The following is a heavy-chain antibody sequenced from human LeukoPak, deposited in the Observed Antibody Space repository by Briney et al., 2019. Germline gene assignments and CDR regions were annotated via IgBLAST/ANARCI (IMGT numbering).Heavy chain of an antibody. J-gene: IGHJ3*02. CDR2: IYPGDSDT. CDR1: GSRFTSYW. Sequence: GESLKISCKGSGSRFTSYWIGWVRQLPGKGLEWIGVIYPGDSDTRYRPSFQGQVTISADKSSSTAYLQWSSRKASDTAMYSSACRRPESYDAFDRWGQAPIGTVSA. V-gene: IGHV5-51*01. CDR3: ACRRPESYDAFDR. D-gene: IGHD1-14*01.